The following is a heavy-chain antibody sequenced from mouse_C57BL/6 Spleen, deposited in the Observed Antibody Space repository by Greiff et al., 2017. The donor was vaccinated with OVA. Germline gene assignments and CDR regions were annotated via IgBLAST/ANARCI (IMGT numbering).Heavy chain of an antibody. J-gene: IGHJ4*01. Sequence: QVQLQQPGAELVRPGSSVKLSCKASGYTFTSYWMHWVKQRPIQGLEWIGNIDPSDSETHYNQQFKDKATLTVDKSSSTAYMQLSSLTSEDSAVYYSARSDYDDAMDYWGQGTSVTVSS. CDR3: ARSDYDDAMDY. CDR1: GYTFTSYW. V-gene: IGHV1-52*01. CDR2: IDPSDSET. D-gene: IGHD2-4*01.